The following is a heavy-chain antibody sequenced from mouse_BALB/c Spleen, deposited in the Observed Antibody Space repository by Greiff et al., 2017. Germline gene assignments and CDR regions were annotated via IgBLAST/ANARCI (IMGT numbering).Heavy chain of an antibody. Sequence: EVKVVESGGGLVKPGGSLKLSCSASGFTFSSYAMSWVRQTPEKRLEWVASISSGGSTYYPDSVKGRFTISRDNARNILYLQMSSLRSEDTAMYYCARARIYDGYYGAMDYWGQGTSVTVSS. V-gene: IGHV5-6-5*01. CDR2: ISSGGST. J-gene: IGHJ4*01. CDR1: GFTFSSYA. CDR3: ARARIYDGYYGAMDY. D-gene: IGHD2-3*01.